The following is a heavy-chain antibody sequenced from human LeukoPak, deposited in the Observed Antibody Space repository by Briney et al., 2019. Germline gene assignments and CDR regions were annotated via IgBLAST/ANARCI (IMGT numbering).Heavy chain of an antibody. V-gene: IGHV3-21*01. CDR1: GSTFSSYS. D-gene: IGHD5-24*01. CDR2: ISSTSTYI. J-gene: IGHJ2*01. CDR3: ARDPLEGSWYFDL. Sequence: GGSLRLSCAASGSTFSSYSVNWVRQAPGKGLEWVSFISSTSTYIYYADSVKGRFTISRDNAKNSLFLQMNSLRAEDTAVYYCARDPLEGSWYFDLWGRGTLVTVSS.